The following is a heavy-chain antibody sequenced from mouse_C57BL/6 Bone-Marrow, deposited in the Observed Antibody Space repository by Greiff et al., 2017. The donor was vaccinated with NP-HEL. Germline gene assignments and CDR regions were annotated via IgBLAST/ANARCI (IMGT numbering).Heavy chain of an antibody. V-gene: IGHV5-16*02. CDR3: ARRARRGYYFDY. Sequence: EVKLVESEGGLVQPGSSMKLSCTASGFTFSDYYMAWVRQVPEKGLEWVANINYDGSSTYYLDSLKSRFIISRDNAKNILYLQMSSLKSEDTATYYCARRARRGYYFDYWGQGTTLTVSS. CDR1: GFTFSDYY. J-gene: IGHJ2*01. CDR2: INYDGSST. D-gene: IGHD3-1*01.